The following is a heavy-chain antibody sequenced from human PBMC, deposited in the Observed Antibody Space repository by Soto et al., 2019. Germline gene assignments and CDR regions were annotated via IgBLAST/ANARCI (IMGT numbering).Heavy chain of an antibody. CDR3: ASEGAASTDYGRNIDY. J-gene: IGHJ4*02. CDR2: TYYRSKWYD. Sequence: PSQTLSLTCAISGDSVSSNRAAWNWIRQSPSRGLEWLGRTYYRSKWYDDYAVSVKGRITINPDTSKNQFSLHLNSVTPEDTAVYYCASEGAASTDYGRNIDYWGPGTLVTVSS. D-gene: IGHD3-10*01. V-gene: IGHV6-1*01. CDR1: GDSVSSNRAA.